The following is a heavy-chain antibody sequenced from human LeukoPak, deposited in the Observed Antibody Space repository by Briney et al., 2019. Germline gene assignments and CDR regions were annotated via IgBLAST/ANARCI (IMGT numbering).Heavy chain of an antibody. Sequence: SETLSLTCTVSGGSVSNYYWSWIRQSPGKGLEWIGEINHSGSTNYNPSLKSRVTISVDTSKNQFSLKLSSVTAADTAVYYCARRPASPRASTDFDYWGQGTLVTVSS. CDR3: ARRPASPRASTDFDY. CDR2: INHSGST. J-gene: IGHJ4*02. D-gene: IGHD4-17*01. V-gene: IGHV4-34*01. CDR1: GGSVSNYY.